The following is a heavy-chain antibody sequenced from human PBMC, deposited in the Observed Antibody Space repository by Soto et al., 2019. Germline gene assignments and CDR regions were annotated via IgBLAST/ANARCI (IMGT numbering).Heavy chain of an antibody. CDR1: GFTFSTYT. D-gene: IGHD1-26*01. CDR2: INGRGNYI. CDR3: VREDGKVGTNSAFDY. V-gene: IGHV3-21*01. Sequence: GGSLRFSCASSGFTFSTYTMNWVRQAPGKGLEWVSSINGRGNYIYYAESVKGRFTISRDNAKNSLYLQMDRLRAEDTALYYCVREDGKVGTNSAFDYWGLGALVTVSS. J-gene: IGHJ4*02.